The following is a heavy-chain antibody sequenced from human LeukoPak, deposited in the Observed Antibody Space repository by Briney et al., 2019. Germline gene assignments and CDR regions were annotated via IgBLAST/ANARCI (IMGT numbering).Heavy chain of an antibody. CDR2: IYTSGST. V-gene: IGHV4-4*07. CDR3: ARDGGVMVRGVIIPNWFDP. CDR1: GGSISSYY. Sequence: SETLSLTCTVSGGSISSYYWGWIRQPAGKGLEWIGRIYTSGSTNYNPSLKSRVTMSVDTSKNQFSLKLSSVTAADTAVYYCARDGGVMVRGVIIPNWFDPWGQGTLVTVSS. J-gene: IGHJ5*02. D-gene: IGHD3-10*01.